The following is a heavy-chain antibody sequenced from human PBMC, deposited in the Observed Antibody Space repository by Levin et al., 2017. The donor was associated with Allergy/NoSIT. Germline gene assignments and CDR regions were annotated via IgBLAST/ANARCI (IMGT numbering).Heavy chain of an antibody. CDR2: IDPSDSYT. V-gene: IGHV5-10-1*01. J-gene: IGHJ4*02. Sequence: GESLKISCKGSGYSFTSYWISWVRQMPGKGLEWMGRIDPSDSYTNYSPSFQGHVTISADKSISTAYLQWSSLKASDTAMYYCARLGHHAYEANPGQEGPLGGNSGGNWGQGTLVTVSS. D-gene: IGHD4-23*01. CDR1: GYSFTSYW. CDR3: ARLGHHAYEANPGQEGPLGGNSGGN.